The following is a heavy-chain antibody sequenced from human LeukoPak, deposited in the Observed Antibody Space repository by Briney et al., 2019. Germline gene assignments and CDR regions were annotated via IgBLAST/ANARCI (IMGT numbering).Heavy chain of an antibody. CDR1: GYSISNGYY. V-gene: IGHV4-38-2*02. D-gene: IGHD3-16*01. CDR2: ICHREPT. J-gene: IGHJ5*02. CDR3: ARGGITSHLNWFDP. Sequence: PSETLSLTCTVSGYSISNGYYWGWFRQPPGRGLEWIGSICHREPTHYNSSLEGRVTISLDTAKKQFSLKLRYVTAADTAVYYCARGGITSHLNWFDPWGQGILVT.